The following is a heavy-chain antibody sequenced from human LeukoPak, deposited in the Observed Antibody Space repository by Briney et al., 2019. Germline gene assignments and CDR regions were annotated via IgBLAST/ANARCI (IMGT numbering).Heavy chain of an antibody. V-gene: IGHV4-4*07. J-gene: IGHJ4*02. CDR3: ARENSGSYREFDY. D-gene: IGHD1-26*01. Sequence: SETLPLTCTVSGGSISSYYWSWIRQPAGKGLEWIGRIYTSGSTNYNASLRSRVSMSVDTSKNQFSLKLSSVTAADTAVFYCARENSGSYREFDYWGQGTLVTVSS. CDR1: GGSISSYY. CDR2: IYTSGST.